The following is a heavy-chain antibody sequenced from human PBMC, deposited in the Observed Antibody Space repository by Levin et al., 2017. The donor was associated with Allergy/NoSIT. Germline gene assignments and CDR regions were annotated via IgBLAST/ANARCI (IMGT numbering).Heavy chain of an antibody. CDR2: ISYDGSNK. J-gene: IGHJ5*02. Sequence: GGSLRLSCAASGFTFSSYGMHWVRQAPGKGLEWVAVISYDGSNKYYADSVKGRFTISRDNSKNTLYLQMNSLRAEDTAVYYCAKGNTPIFKLCARYNWFDPWGQGTLVTVSS. V-gene: IGHV3-30*18. CDR1: GFTFSSYG. D-gene: IGHD3-9*01. CDR3: AKGNTPIFKLCARYNWFDP.